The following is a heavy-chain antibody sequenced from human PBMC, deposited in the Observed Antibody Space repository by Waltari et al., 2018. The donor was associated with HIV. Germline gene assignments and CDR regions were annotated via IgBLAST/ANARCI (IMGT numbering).Heavy chain of an antibody. CDR2: IYYSGSN. V-gene: IGHV4-59*01. CDR3: ARARPHRRDGYKNWYFDL. CDR1: GGSISSYY. D-gene: IGHD5-12*01. J-gene: IGHJ2*01. Sequence: QVQLQESGPGLVKPSETLSLTCTVSGGSISSYYWSWIRQPPGQGLEWIGYIYYSGSNNYNPSRKSRVTISVDTSKNQFALKLSSVTAADTAVYYCARARPHRRDGYKNWYFDLWGRGTLVTVSS.